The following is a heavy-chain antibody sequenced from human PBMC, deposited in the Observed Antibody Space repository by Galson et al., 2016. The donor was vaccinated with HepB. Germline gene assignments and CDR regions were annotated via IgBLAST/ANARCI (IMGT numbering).Heavy chain of an antibody. V-gene: IGHV4-59*12. CDR2: MFYSGSA. CDR3: ARFGVTHY. J-gene: IGHJ4*02. Sequence: TLSLTCTVSGGSISTYYWSWIRRPPGKGLEWIGYMFYSGSAYYNPSLKSRVSISVDRSKNQFSLRLSSVTAADTAVYYCARFGVTHYWGQGTLVTVSS. CDR1: GGSISTYY. D-gene: IGHD3-3*01.